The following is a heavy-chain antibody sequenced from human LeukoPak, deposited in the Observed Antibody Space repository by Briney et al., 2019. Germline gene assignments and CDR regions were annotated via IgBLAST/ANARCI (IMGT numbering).Heavy chain of an antibody. D-gene: IGHD3-22*01. Sequence: GASVKVSCKASGGTFSSYAISWVRQAPGQGLEWMGGIIPIFGTANYAQKFQGRVTITKDESTSTAYMELSSLRSEHTAVYYCARDIGGEPYHYDSSGYLPPYNWFDPWGQGTLVTVSS. CDR1: GGTFSSYA. J-gene: IGHJ5*02. CDR3: ARDIGGEPYHYDSSGYLPPYNWFDP. CDR2: IIPIFGTA. V-gene: IGHV1-69*05.